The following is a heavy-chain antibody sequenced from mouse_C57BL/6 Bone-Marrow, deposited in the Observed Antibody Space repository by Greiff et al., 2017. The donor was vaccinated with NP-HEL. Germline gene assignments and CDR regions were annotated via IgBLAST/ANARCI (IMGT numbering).Heavy chain of an antibody. J-gene: IGHJ4*01. D-gene: IGHD1-1*01. CDR1: GFSLTSYA. CDR3: ARNWGNYYGSSSYYYAMDY. CDR2: IWTGGGT. V-gene: IGHV2-9-1*01. Sequence: QVQLKESGPGLVAPSQSLSITCTVSGFSLTSYAISWVRQPPGKGLEWLGVIWTGGGTNYNLALKSRLSISKDNSKSQVFLKMNSLQTDDTARYYCARNWGNYYGSSSYYYAMDYWGQGTSVTVSS.